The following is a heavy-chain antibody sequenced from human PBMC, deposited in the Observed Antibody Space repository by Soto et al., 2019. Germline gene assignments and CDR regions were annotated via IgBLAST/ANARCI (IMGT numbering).Heavy chain of an antibody. D-gene: IGHD1-20*01. CDR2: TYYRSKWYN. CDR1: GDSVSSNSAA. Sequence: PSQTLSLTCAISGDSVSSNSAAWNWIRQSPSRGLEWLGRTYYRSKWYNDYAVSVKSRITINPGTSKNQFSLQLNSVTPEDTAVYYCARDPGITGTTYYYYYGMDVWGQGTTVTVSS. V-gene: IGHV6-1*01. CDR3: ARDPGITGTTYYYYYGMDV. J-gene: IGHJ6*02.